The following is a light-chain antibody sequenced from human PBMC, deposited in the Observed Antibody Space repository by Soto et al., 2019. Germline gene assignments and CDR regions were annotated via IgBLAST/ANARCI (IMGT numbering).Light chain of an antibody. CDR3: QQYNNWPRT. CDR1: QSVSSN. V-gene: IGKV3D-15*01. CDR2: GAS. J-gene: IGKJ1*01. Sequence: IVLTQSPATLSGSPWESATLSCRARQSVSSNLAWYQQKPGQAPRLLIYGASTRATGIPARFSGSGSGTDFTLTISSLQSEDFAVYYCQQYNNWPRTFGQGTKVDIK.